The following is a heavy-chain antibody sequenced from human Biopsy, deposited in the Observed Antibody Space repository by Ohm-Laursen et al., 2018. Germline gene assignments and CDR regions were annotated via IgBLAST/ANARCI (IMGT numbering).Heavy chain of an antibody. CDR1: GGSFSGSY. Sequence: SDTLSLTCAVYGGSFSGSYWTWIRQPPGKGLEWLGGMSPSGSTNHNPSLKSRVTISMDTSKNQFSLKLTSVTAADTAVYYCARWEVGYSANDLRFDYWGQGTLVTVSS. D-gene: IGHD5-12*01. J-gene: IGHJ4*02. CDR2: MSPSGST. V-gene: IGHV4-34*01. CDR3: ARWEVGYSANDLRFDY.